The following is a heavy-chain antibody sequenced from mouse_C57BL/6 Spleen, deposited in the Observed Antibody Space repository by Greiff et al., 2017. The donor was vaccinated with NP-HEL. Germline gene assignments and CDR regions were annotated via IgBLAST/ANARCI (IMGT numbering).Heavy chain of an antibody. CDR2: IYPGSGST. CDR1: GYTFTSYW. D-gene: IGHD1-1*01. V-gene: IGHV1-55*01. J-gene: IGHJ2*01. CDR3: ALYYYGSESVY. Sequence: QVQLKQPGAELVKPGASVKMSCKASGYTFTSYWITWVKQRPGQGLEWIGDIYPGSGSTNYNEKFKSKATLTVDTSSSTAYMQLSSLTSEDSAVYYCALYYYGSESVYWGQGTTLTVSS.